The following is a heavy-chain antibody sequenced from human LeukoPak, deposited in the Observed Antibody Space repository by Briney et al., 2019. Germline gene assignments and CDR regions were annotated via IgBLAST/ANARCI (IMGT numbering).Heavy chain of an antibody. CDR1: GYSIGSGFY. CDR3: ARDGGVLRLGIVAEYFQH. V-gene: IGHV4-38-2*02. D-gene: IGHD2-15*01. Sequence: SETLSLTCTVSGYSIGSGFYWGWIRQPPGKGLEWIGSIYHSGSTYYNPSLKSRVTISLDTSKNQFSLKLNSVTAADTAVYYCARDGGVLRLGIVAEYFQHWGQGTLVTVSS. CDR2: IYHSGST. J-gene: IGHJ1*01.